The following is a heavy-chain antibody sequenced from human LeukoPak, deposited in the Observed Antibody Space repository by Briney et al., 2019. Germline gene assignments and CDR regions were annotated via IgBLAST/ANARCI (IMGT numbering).Heavy chain of an antibody. CDR3: ARGTGGDYPWTFDY. V-gene: IGHV4-31*03. J-gene: IGHJ4*02. D-gene: IGHD4-17*01. Sequence: SETLSLTCSVSGGSVSSSGYYWNWIRQHPGKGLEWIGYIYYSGTTYYNPSLKSRVTISVDKSKNQFSLKLSSATAADTAVYYCARGTGGDYPWTFDYWGQGTLVTVSS. CDR1: GGSVSSSGYY. CDR2: IYYSGTT.